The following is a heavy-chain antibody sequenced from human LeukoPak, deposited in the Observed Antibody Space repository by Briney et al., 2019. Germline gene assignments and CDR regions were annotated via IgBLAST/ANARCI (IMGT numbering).Heavy chain of an antibody. CDR1: GYTFTSYY. Sequence: ASVKVSCKASGYTFTSYYMHWVRQAPGQGLEWMGIINPSGGSTSYAQKFQGRVTMTRDTSISTAYMELSRLRSDDTAVYYCARDPRRDGYNVFFDYWGQGTLVTVSS. V-gene: IGHV1-46*01. J-gene: IGHJ4*02. CDR3: ARDPRRDGYNVFFDY. CDR2: INPSGGST. D-gene: IGHD5-24*01.